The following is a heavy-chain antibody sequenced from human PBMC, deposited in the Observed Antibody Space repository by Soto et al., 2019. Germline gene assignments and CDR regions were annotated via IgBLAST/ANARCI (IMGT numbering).Heavy chain of an antibody. Sequence: ASVKVSCKASGYTFTSYYMHWVRQAPGQGLEWMGIINPSGGSTSYAQKFQGRVTMTRDTSTSTVYMELSSLRSEDTAVYYCARDEAMWDTAMAPWYWGQGTLVTVS. J-gene: IGHJ4*02. CDR2: INPSGGST. D-gene: IGHD5-18*01. CDR1: GYTFTSYY. V-gene: IGHV1-46*01. CDR3: ARDEAMWDTAMAPWY.